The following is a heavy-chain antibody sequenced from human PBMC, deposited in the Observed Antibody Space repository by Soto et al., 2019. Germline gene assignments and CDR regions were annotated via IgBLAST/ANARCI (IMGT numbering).Heavy chain of an antibody. CDR2: INPTEGRT. CDR1: GYPFTSYH. CDR3: ARGREYSFGYNWFDP. D-gene: IGHD5-12*01. V-gene: IGHV1-46*01. Sequence: QVQLVQSGAEVRKPGASLKLSCQTSGYPFTSYHMHWVRQAPGQGLEWMGVINPTEGRTRYSQRFKDRVTMTRDTSTSTVYIELSSMRSEDTATYFCARGREYSFGYNWFDPWGQGTLVTVSS. J-gene: IGHJ5*02.